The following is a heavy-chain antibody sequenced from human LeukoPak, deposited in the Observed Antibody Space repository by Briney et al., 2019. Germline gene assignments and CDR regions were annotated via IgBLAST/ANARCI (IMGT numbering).Heavy chain of an antibody. V-gene: IGHV1-69*05. CDR3: ARAQDYYDSSGPNRNDAFDI. D-gene: IGHD3-22*01. Sequence: GASVTVSRKASGGTFSSYAISWVRQAPGQGLEWMGGIIPIFGTANYAKKFQGRVTITTDESTSTAYMELSSLRSEDTAVYYCARAQDYYDSSGPNRNDAFDIWGQGTMVTVSS. CDR2: IIPIFGTA. J-gene: IGHJ3*02. CDR1: GGTFSSYA.